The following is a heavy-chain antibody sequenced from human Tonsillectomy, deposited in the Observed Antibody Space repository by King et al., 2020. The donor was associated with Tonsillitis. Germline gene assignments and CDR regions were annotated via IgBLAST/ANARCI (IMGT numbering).Heavy chain of an antibody. CDR3: ARGTMTVVRGAEIVFDS. J-gene: IGHJ3*01. CDR1: GFTLNTYD. V-gene: IGHV3-13*01. D-gene: IGHD3-10*01. CDR2: IFAAGDS. Sequence: VQLVESGGGLVQPGGSLRLSCSASGFTLNTYDMHWVRQTSEKGLEWVSSIFAAGDSYYPGSVKGRFTISRENAKNSLYLQMHSLTAGDTAVYYCARGTMTVVRGAEIVFDSWGQGTMV.